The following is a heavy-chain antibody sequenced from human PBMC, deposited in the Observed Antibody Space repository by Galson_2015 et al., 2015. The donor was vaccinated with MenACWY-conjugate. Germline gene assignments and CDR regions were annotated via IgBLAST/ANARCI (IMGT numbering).Heavy chain of an antibody. D-gene: IGHD2-21*01. CDR2: IKQDGSEK. J-gene: IGHJ4*02. V-gene: IGHV3-7*03. Sequence: SLRLSCAASGFTFSSFWMRWVRQAPGKGLECVANIKQDGSEKYYVDSVKGRFTVSRDNAQNSLYLQINSLRAEDTAVYYCARGGATGGAFRYWGQGTLVTVSS. CDR1: GFTFSSFW. CDR3: ARGGATGGAFRY.